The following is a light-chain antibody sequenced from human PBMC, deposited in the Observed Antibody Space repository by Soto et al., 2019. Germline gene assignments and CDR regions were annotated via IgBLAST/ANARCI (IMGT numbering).Light chain of an antibody. CDR3: QQYESLPPT. CDR1: QDINKN. V-gene: IGKV1-33*01. CDR2: DAA. Sequence: DIQMTQSRSSLSACVGDIFTITCQASQDINKNLIWYQQKPGKAPKLLIYDAADLETGVPSRFSGSGSGTGFTFTISSLQPEDFATYYCQQYESLPPTFGQGTRLEIK. J-gene: IGKJ5*01.